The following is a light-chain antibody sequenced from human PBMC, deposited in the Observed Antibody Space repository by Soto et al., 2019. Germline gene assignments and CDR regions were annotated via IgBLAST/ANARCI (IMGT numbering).Light chain of an antibody. Sequence: EIVLTQSPATLALSPGERVTLSCRASQSVSSYLAWYQQKPGQAPRLLSYDAYNRATGIPAGFSGSESGTDFTLTISSAEPEEFAGYCCQHRSHCPPTFGQGTKLEIK. CDR3: QHRSHCPPT. J-gene: IGKJ2*01. V-gene: IGKV3-11*01. CDR1: QSVSSY. CDR2: DAY.